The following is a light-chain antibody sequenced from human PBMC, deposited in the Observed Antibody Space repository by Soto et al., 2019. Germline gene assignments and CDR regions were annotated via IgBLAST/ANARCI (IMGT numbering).Light chain of an antibody. CDR2: GAS. CDR1: QSVSNNY. V-gene: IGKV3-20*01. Sequence: EIVLTQSPGTLSLSPGERATLSCRASQSVSNNYLAWYQQKPGQAPRLLIYGASNRATGIPDRFSGGGSGTDFSLTISRLDPEDFAVYYCQQYSSSPITFGQGTRLEI. J-gene: IGKJ5*01. CDR3: QQYSSSPIT.